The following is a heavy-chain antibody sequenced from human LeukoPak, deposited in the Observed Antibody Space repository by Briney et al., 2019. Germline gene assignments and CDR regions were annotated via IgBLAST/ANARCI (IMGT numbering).Heavy chain of an antibody. CDR3: ARDPITPFDAFDI. CDR1: GFTFSSYD. Sequence: GGSLRLSCAASGFTFSSYDMHWVRQAPGKGLEWVAVISYDGSNKYYADSVKGRFTISRDNAKNSLYLQMNSLRAEDTAVYYCARDPITPFDAFDIWGQGTMVTVSS. V-gene: IGHV3-30*03. J-gene: IGHJ3*02. D-gene: IGHD5-24*01. CDR2: ISYDGSNK.